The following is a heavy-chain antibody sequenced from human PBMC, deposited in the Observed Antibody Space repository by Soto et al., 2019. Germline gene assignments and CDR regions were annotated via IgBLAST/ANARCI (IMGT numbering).Heavy chain of an antibody. CDR2: ISGSGGST. CDR1: GFTSSSYG. D-gene: IGHD1-26*01. Sequence: GGSLRLSCAAPGFTSSSYGMSWVRQAPGKGLERVSAISGSGGSTYYADSVKGRFTISRDNSKNTLYLQMNSLRAEDTAVYYCAIEWELPRAFDIWGQGTMVTVSS. CDR3: AIEWELPRAFDI. V-gene: IGHV3-23*01. J-gene: IGHJ3*02.